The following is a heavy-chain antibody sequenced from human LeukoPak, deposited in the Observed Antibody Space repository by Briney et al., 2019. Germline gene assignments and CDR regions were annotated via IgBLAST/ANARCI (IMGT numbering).Heavy chain of an antibody. CDR2: IRYDGSNK. CDR1: GFTFSSYG. CDR3: ASGVAAAGTALELDY. J-gene: IGHJ4*02. D-gene: IGHD6-13*01. Sequence: PGGSLRLSCAASGFTFSSYGMHWVRQAPGKGLEWVAFIRYDGSNKYYADSVKGRFTISRDNSKNTLFLQMTSLRAEDTAVYYCASGVAAAGTALELDYWGQGTLVTVSS. V-gene: IGHV3-30*02.